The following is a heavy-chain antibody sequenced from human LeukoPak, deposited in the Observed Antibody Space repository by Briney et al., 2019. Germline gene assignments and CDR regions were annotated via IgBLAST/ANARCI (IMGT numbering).Heavy chain of an antibody. V-gene: IGHV3-9*01. Sequence: PGGSLRLSCAASGFTLDDYAMHWVRQAPGKGLEWVSGISWNSGSIGYADSVKGRFTISRDNAKNSLYLQMNSLRAEDTALYYCAKENPTVSWGQGTLVTVSS. D-gene: IGHD4-17*01. CDR2: ISWNSGSI. CDR3: AKENPTVS. J-gene: IGHJ4*02. CDR1: GFTLDDYA.